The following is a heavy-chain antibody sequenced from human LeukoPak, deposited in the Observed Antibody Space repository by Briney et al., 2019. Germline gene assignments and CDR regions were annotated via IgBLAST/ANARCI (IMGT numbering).Heavy chain of an antibody. Sequence: SETLSLTCTVSGGSISSGGYYWSWIRQPPGKGLEWIGYIYHSGSTYYNPSLKSRVTISVDRSKNQFSLKLSSVTAADTAVYYCARKGYDGAIDYWGQGTLVTVSS. D-gene: IGHD5-12*01. CDR3: ARKGYDGAIDY. CDR2: IYHSGST. V-gene: IGHV4-30-2*01. J-gene: IGHJ4*02. CDR1: GGSISSGGYY.